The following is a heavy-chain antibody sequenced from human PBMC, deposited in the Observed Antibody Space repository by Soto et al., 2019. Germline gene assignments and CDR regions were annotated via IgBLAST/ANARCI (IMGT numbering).Heavy chain of an antibody. CDR3: ASDFDYFDA. V-gene: IGHV4-61*01. Sequence: SETLSLTCTVSGGSFKSGSYSWSWIRQPPGKGLEWIGYVYHTGRTSYNPSLKSRVSISMDTSRNQFSLKLDSLTAADTAVFFCASDFDYFDAWGQGTLVTVSS. D-gene: IGHD3-3*01. J-gene: IGHJ4*02. CDR2: VYHTGRT. CDR1: GGSFKSGSYS.